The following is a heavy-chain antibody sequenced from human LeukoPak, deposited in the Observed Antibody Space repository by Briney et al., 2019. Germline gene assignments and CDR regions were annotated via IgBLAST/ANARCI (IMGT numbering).Heavy chain of an antibody. CDR1: GFTFSSYW. J-gene: IGHJ4*02. D-gene: IGHD3-22*01. CDR3: AKGPFFYYDSSGYNYFDY. V-gene: IGHV3-7*03. Sequence: GGSLRLSCAASGFTFSSYWMSWVRQAPGKGLEWVANIKQDGSEKYYVDSVKGRFTISRDNAKNSLYLQMNSLRPEDTAIYYCAKGPFFYYDSSGYNYFDYWGQGTLVTVSS. CDR2: IKQDGSEK.